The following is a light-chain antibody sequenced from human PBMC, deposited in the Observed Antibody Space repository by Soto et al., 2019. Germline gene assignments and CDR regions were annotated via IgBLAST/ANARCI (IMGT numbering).Light chain of an antibody. J-gene: IGLJ1*01. CDR2: EVS. Sequence: QSALTQPASVSGSPEQSITISCTGTSSDIGGYNYVSWYQQHPGKAPKLMIYEVSNRPSGVSNLFSGSKSGNTASLTISGLQAEDEADYYCTSYTSSSTNYVFGTGTKVTVL. CDR3: TSYTSSSTNYV. CDR1: SSDIGGYNY. V-gene: IGLV2-14*01.